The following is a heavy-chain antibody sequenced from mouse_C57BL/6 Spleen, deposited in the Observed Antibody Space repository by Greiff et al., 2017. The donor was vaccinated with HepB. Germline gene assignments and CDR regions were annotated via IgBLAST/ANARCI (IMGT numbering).Heavy chain of an antibody. Sequence: EVQLQQSGPELVKPGASVKMSCKASGYTFTDYHMHWVKQSHGKSLEWIGYINPNNGGTSYNQKFKGKATLTVNKSSSTAYMELRSLTSEDSAVYYCAREDDGYAYAMDYWGQGISVTVSS. D-gene: IGHD2-3*01. CDR2: INPNNGGT. CDR1: GYTFTDYH. J-gene: IGHJ4*01. CDR3: AREDDGYAYAMDY. V-gene: IGHV1-22*01.